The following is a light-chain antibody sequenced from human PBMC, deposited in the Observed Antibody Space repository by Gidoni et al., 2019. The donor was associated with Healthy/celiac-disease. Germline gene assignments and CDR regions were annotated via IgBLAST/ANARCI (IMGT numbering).Light chain of an antibody. J-gene: IGKJ1*01. Sequence: EIVMPPSPATLSVSPGERATLSCRARQSVSSNLAWYQQKPGQAPRLLIYGASTRATGIPARFSGSGSGTEFTLTISSLQSEDFAVYYCQQYKNWPRTFGQGTKVEIK. CDR3: QQYKNWPRT. CDR1: QSVSSN. V-gene: IGKV3-15*01. CDR2: GAS.